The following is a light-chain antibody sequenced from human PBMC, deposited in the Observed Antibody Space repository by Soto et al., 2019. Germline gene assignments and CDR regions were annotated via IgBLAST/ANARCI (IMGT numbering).Light chain of an antibody. J-gene: IGKJ1*01. Sequence: AIQMTQSPSSLSAAVGDRVTITCRASQDIRNALGWYQQKPGKAPNLLIYAASSLHTGVPSRFSGSGSGSYFTLTISGLQHDDFANYYCLQYYNYPRTFGRGTKVEVK. CDR3: LQYYNYPRT. CDR2: AAS. V-gene: IGKV1-6*02. CDR1: QDIRNA.